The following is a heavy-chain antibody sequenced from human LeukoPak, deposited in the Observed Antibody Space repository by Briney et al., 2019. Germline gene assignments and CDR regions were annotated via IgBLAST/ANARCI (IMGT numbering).Heavy chain of an antibody. CDR1: GFTFSSYA. Sequence: GGSLRLSCAASGFTFSSYAMSWVRQAPGRGLEWVSAISGSGESTSYADSVKGRFTISRDNSKNTLYLQMNSLRAEDTAIYYCAKETIAQGGTRDYWGQGTLVTVSS. D-gene: IGHD6-13*01. V-gene: IGHV3-23*01. J-gene: IGHJ4*02. CDR3: AKETIAQGGTRDY. CDR2: ISGSGEST.